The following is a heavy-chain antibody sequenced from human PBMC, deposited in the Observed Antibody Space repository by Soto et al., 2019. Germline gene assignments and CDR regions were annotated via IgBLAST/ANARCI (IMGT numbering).Heavy chain of an antibody. CDR2: INVYNGNT. V-gene: IGHV1-18*01. Sequence: QVQVVQSGAEVKKPGASVKVSCKTSGYTFNNFGISWVRQAPGQGLEWMGWINVYNGNTIYAQKLKGRVSMTTDTSTNTAYMELKSLRSDDTAMYYCARGPDPTYSDYWGQGTLVTISS. CDR1: GYTFNNFG. J-gene: IGHJ4*02. CDR3: ARGPDPTYSDY.